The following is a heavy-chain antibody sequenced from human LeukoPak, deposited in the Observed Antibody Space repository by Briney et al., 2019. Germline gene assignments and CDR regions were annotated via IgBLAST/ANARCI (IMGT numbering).Heavy chain of an antibody. CDR1: GYTFTGYY. V-gene: IGHV1-2*02. J-gene: IGHJ6*03. Sequence: ASVKVSCKASGYTFTGYYMHWVRQAPGQARERMGGINPNSGCTNSAHKFQGRVPMTRATPISTAYMEVSRLRPDDTAVYYCARGPLGSSSSGYYYYMDVWGKGTTVTVSS. D-gene: IGHD6-6*01. CDR2: INPNSGCT. CDR3: ARGPLGSSSSGYYYYMDV.